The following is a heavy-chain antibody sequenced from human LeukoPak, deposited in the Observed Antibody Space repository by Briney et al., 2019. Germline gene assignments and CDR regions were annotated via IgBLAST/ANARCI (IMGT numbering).Heavy chain of an antibody. J-gene: IGHJ4*02. CDR2: ISAYNGNT. Sequence: ASVNVSCKASGYTFTSYGISWVRQAPGQGLEWMGWISAYNGNTNYAQKLQGRVTMTTDTSTSTAYMELRSLRSDDTAVYYCARVESSGWSESFDYWGQGTLVTVSS. D-gene: IGHD6-19*01. CDR3: ARVESSGWSESFDY. CDR1: GYTFTSYG. V-gene: IGHV1-18*01.